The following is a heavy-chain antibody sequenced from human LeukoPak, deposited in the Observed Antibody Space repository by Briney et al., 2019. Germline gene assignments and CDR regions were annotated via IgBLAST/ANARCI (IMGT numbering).Heavy chain of an antibody. Sequence: GASVKVSCKASGGTFSSYAISWVRQAPGQGLEWMGGIIPIFGTANYAQKFQGRVTITTDESTSTAYMELSSLRSEDTAVYYCAISWSGSPNFDYWGQGTLVTVSS. CDR2: IIPIFGTA. J-gene: IGHJ4*02. CDR3: AISWSGSPNFDY. D-gene: IGHD3-3*01. CDR1: GGTFSSYA. V-gene: IGHV1-69*05.